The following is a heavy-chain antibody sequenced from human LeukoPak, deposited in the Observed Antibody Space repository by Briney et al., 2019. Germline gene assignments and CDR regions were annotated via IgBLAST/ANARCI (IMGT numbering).Heavy chain of an antibody. D-gene: IGHD6-13*01. CDR2: MNPNSGNT. V-gene: IGHV1-8*01. Sequence: ASVKVSCKASGYTFTSYDINWVRRATGQGLEWMGWMNPNSGNTGYAQKFQGRVTMTRNTSISTAYMELSSLRSEDTAVYYCARGGIAAAGAVAPYYYYYGMDVWGQGTTVTVSS. J-gene: IGHJ6*02. CDR1: GYTFTSYD. CDR3: ARGGIAAAGAVAPYYYYYGMDV.